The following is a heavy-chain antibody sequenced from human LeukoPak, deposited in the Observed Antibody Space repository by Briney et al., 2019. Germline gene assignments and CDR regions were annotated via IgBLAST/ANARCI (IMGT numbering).Heavy chain of an antibody. CDR1: GYTFTGYY. J-gene: IGHJ4*02. Sequence: ASVKVSCKASGYTFTGYYMHWVRQAPGQGLEWMGWISAYNGNTNYAQKLQGRVTMTTDTSTSTAYMELRSLRSDDTAVYYCASTPSSGWIFDYWGQGTLVTVSS. CDR3: ASTPSSGWIFDY. CDR2: ISAYNGNT. D-gene: IGHD6-19*01. V-gene: IGHV1-18*04.